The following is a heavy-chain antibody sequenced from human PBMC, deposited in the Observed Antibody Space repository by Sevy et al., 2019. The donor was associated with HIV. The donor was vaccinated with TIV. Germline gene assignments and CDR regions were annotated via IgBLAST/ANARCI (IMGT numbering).Heavy chain of an antibody. V-gene: IGHV7-4-1*02. J-gene: IGHJ4*02. CDR1: GYTFTSYA. CDR3: ARGEVYGDYEYYFDY. D-gene: IGHD4-17*01. CDR2: INTNTGNP. Sequence: ASVKVSCKASGYTFTSYAMNWVRQAPGQGLEWMGRINTNTGNPTYAQGFTGRFVFSLDTSVSTAYLQISSLKAEDTAVYYCARGEVYGDYEYYFDYWGLGTLVTVSS.